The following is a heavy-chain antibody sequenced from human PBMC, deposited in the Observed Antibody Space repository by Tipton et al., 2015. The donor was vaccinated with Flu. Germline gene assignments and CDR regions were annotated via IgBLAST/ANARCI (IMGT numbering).Heavy chain of an antibody. CDR2: INPNSGGT. J-gene: IGHJ6*02. V-gene: IGHV1-2*04. CDR3: ASSIIVVPAASTYEYYGMDV. D-gene: IGHD2-2*01. CDR1: GYTFTGYY. Sequence: QVQLVQSGAEVKKPGASVKVSCKASGYTFTGYYMHWVRQAPGQGLEWMGWINPNSGGTNYAQKFQGWVTMTRDTSISTAYMELSRLRSDDTAVYYCASSIIVVPAASTYEYYGMDVWGQGTTVTVSS.